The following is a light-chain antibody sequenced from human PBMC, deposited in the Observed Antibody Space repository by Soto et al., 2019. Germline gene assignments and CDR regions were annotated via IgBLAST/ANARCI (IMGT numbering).Light chain of an antibody. J-gene: IGKJ1*01. CDR3: QQYNNWPSWT. CDR1: QSVSSN. V-gene: IGKV3-15*01. Sequence: EIVMTQSPATLSVSPGERATLSCRASQSVSSNLAWYQQKPGQAPRLLIYGASTRATGIPARFSGSGSGTEFTLPIISRQSEDFAVYYCQQYNNWPSWTFGRGTKVEIK. CDR2: GAS.